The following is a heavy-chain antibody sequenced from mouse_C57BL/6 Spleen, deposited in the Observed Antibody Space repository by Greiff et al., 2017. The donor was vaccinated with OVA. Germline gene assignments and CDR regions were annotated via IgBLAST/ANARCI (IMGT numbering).Heavy chain of an antibody. J-gene: IGHJ2*01. Sequence: DVKLVESEGGLVQPGSSMKLSCTASGFTFRDYYMAWVRQVPEKGLEWVANINYDGSSTYYLDSLKSRFIISRDNTKNILYLQMSSLKSEDTATYYCAREKDYFDYWGQGTTLTVSS. V-gene: IGHV5-16*01. CDR3: AREKDYFDY. CDR1: GFTFRDYY. CDR2: INYDGSST.